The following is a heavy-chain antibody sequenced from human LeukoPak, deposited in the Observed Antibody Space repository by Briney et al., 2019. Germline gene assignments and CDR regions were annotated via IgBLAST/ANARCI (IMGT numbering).Heavy chain of an antibody. D-gene: IGHD3-10*01. CDR3: ARGKKGSLMVRGICSWFDP. CDR2: IYYSGST. V-gene: IGHV4-30-4*08. Sequence: PSETLSLTCTVSGGSISSGDYYWSWIRQPPGKGLEWIGYIYYSGSTYYNPSLKSRVTISVDTSKNQFSLKLSSVTAADTAVYYCARGKKGSLMVRGICSWFDPWGQGTLVTVSS. CDR1: GGSISSGDYY. J-gene: IGHJ5*02.